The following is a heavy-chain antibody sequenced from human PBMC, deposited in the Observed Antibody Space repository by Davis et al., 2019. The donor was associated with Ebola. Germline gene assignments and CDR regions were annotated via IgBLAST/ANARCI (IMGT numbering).Heavy chain of an antibody. J-gene: IGHJ4*02. V-gene: IGHV2-5*02. CDR3: AHIKPFDYDILTGYYTQYYFDY. CDR2: IYWDDDK. D-gene: IGHD3-9*01. CDR1: GSSLRTSGVG. Sequence: SGPTLVKPTQTLTLTCTFSGSSLRTSGVGVGWIRQPPGKALEWLALIYWDDDKRYSPSLKSRLTITKDTSKNQVVLTMTNMDPVDTATYYCAHIKPFDYDILTGYYTQYYFDYWGQGTLVTVSS.